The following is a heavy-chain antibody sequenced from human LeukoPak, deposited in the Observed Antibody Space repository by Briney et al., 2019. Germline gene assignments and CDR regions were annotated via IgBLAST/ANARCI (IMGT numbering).Heavy chain of an antibody. J-gene: IGHJ4*02. Sequence: SETLSLTCTVSGGSIKTYHWSWIRQPAGKGLEWMGRISDRGSTNYNPSLKSRVIMSVDASKNQFSLKLISVTAADTAVYYCARGPTDYGAGTEFEHWGQGTLVIVSS. CDR3: ARGPTDYGAGTEFEH. CDR2: ISDRGST. V-gene: IGHV4-4*07. CDR1: GGSIKTYH. D-gene: IGHD3-10*01.